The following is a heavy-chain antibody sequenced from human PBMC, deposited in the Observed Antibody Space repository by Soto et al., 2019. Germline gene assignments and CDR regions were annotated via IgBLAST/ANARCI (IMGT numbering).Heavy chain of an antibody. J-gene: IGHJ3*01. CDR1: GFTLSSYW. CDR3: ATDLNWSGT. V-gene: IGHV3-7*01. Sequence: GGSLRLSCAASGFTLSSYWMTWVRQAPGKGLEFLATIKPDGSDKYYVDSVRGRFTISRDNAKNSLSLQMNSLRAEDTALYYCATDLNWSGTWGQGTMVT. CDR2: IKPDGSDK. D-gene: IGHD3-3*01.